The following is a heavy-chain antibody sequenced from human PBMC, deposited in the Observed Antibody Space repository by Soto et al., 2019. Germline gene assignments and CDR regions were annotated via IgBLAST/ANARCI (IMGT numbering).Heavy chain of an antibody. Sequence: QPGGSLRLSCAASGFTFSSYAMSWVRQAPGKGLEWVSAISGSGGSTYYADSVKGRFTISRDNAKTSLYLQMDSLRPEDTAIYYCAREGVTNYTDYYFDLWGHGALVTVSS. V-gene: IGHV3-23*01. D-gene: IGHD4-4*01. CDR1: GFTFSSYA. CDR2: ISGSGGST. J-gene: IGHJ4*01. CDR3: AREGVTNYTDYYFDL.